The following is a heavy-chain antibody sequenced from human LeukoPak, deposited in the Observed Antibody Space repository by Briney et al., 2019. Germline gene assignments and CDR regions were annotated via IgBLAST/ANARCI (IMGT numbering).Heavy chain of an antibody. CDR3: ARGSGYSGYEGIYYYYGMDV. J-gene: IGHJ6*02. D-gene: IGHD5-12*01. CDR1: GYTFTSYD. Sequence: ASVKVSCKASGYTFTSYDINWVRQATGQGLEWVGWMNPNSGNTGYAQKFQGRVTITRNTSISTAYMELSSLRSEDTAVYYCARGSGYSGYEGIYYYYGMDVWGQGTTVTVSS. V-gene: IGHV1-8*01. CDR2: MNPNSGNT.